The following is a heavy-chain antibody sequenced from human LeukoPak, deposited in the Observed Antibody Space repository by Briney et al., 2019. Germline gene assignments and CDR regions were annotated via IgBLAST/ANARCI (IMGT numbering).Heavy chain of an antibody. V-gene: IGHV3-74*01. D-gene: IGHD6-13*01. CDR2: INSDGSGT. CDR3: ARDYSSSWYPWFDY. J-gene: IGHJ4*02. CDR1: GFTFSSYW. Sequence: GGSLRLSCAASGFTFSSYWMHWVRQAPGKGLVWVSRINSDGSGTSYADSVKGRFTISRDDAKNTLYLQMNSLSAEDTAVYCCARDYSSSWYPWFDYWGQGTLVTVSS.